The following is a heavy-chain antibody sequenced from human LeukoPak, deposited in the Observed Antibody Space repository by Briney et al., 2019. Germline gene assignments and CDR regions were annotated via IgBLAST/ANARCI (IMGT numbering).Heavy chain of an antibody. V-gene: IGHV3-23*01. J-gene: IGHJ4*02. Sequence: GGSLRLSCAASGFTFSSYAMSWVRQAPGKGLEWVSAISGSGGSTYYADSVKGRFTISRDNSKNTLYLQMNSLRAEDTAVYYCAKLKDRTVGAAILFDYWGQGTLVTVSS. CDR2: ISGSGGST. CDR3: AKLKDRTVGAAILFDY. CDR1: GFTFSSYA. D-gene: IGHD2-15*01.